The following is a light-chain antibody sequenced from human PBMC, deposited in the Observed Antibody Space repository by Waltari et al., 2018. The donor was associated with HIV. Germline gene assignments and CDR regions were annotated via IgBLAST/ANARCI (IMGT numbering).Light chain of an antibody. J-gene: IGKJ1*01. V-gene: IGKV4-1*01. CDR3: QQYYTTLWT. CDR2: WAS. CDR1: QSLLHMSNRRHF. Sequence: DIVMTQSPASVAVALGEKATMKRKSSQSLLHMSNRRHFLSWYQQKPGQRPKLLISWASSRESGVPDRFTGGGSGTDFNLTITSVQAEDVGFYFCQQYYTTLWTFGQGTKVEV.